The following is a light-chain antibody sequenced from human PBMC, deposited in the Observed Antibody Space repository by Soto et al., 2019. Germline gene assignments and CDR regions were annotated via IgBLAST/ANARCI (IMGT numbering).Light chain of an antibody. CDR2: GAS. CDR1: QSVNSN. Sequence: DIVMTQSPATLSVSPGERATLSCRASQSVNSNLAWYQQQPGQAPRLLIYGASTRATGIPARFSDSGSGTEFTLTISSLQSEDFAVDYCQQYNNWPPTFGQGTNVEIK. V-gene: IGKV3-15*01. CDR3: QQYNNWPPT. J-gene: IGKJ1*01.